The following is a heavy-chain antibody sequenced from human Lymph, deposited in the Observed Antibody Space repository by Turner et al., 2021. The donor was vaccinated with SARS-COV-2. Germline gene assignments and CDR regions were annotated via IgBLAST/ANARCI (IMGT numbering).Heavy chain of an antibody. V-gene: IGHV1-8*02. CDR2: MNPNSGNT. D-gene: IGHD1-26*01. CDR3: ARGRYSGGGMDV. Sequence: QVQLVQSGAEVKKPGASVKVSCKAPGYTFTSYDINWVRQATGQGLEWMGWMNPNSGNTGYAQEFQGRVTMTRNTSISTAYMKLSSLRSEDTAVYYCARGRYSGGGMDVWGQGTTVTVSS. CDR1: GYTFTSYD. J-gene: IGHJ6*02.